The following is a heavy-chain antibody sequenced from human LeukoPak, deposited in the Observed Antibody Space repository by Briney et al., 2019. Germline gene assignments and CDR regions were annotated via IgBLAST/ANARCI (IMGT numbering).Heavy chain of an antibody. Sequence: SETLSLTCAVYGGSFSGYYWSWIRQPPGKGLEWIGYIYYSGSTNYNPSLKSRVTISVDTSKNQSSLKLSSVTAADTAVYYCARGSSGTYAFDIWGQGTMVTVSS. V-gene: IGHV4-59*01. D-gene: IGHD6-25*01. CDR2: IYYSGST. J-gene: IGHJ3*02. CDR3: ARGSSGTYAFDI. CDR1: GGSFSGYY.